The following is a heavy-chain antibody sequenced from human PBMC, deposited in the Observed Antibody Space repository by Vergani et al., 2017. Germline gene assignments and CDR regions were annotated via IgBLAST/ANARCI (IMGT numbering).Heavy chain of an antibody. D-gene: IGHD3-3*01. V-gene: IGHV1-69*18. J-gene: IGHJ6*02. CDR3: ERGYYDFWSGFGWYYYGMDV. CDR2: IIPIFGTA. Sequence: QVQLVQSGAEVKKPGSSVKVSCKASGGTFSSYAISWVRQAPGQGLEWMGRIIPIFGTANYAQKFQGRVTITADESTSTAYMELSSLRSEDTAVYYCERGYYDFWSGFGWYYYGMDVWGQGTTVTVSS. CDR1: GGTFSSYA.